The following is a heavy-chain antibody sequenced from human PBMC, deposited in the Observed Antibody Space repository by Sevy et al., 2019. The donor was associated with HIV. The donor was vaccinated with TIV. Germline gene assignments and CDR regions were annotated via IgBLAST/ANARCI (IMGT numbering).Heavy chain of an antibody. D-gene: IGHD6-13*01. J-gene: IGHJ4*02. CDR1: GGTFNNYA. V-gene: IGHV1-69*13. Sequence: ASVKVSCKASGGTFNNYAVNWVRQAPVHGLEWMGGIIPMFGSANYVQKFQGRVTITADESTSTAYMEVSSLRSDDTAVYYCAKSISWYASFDSWGQGTLVTVSS. CDR2: IIPMFGSA. CDR3: AKSISWYASFDS.